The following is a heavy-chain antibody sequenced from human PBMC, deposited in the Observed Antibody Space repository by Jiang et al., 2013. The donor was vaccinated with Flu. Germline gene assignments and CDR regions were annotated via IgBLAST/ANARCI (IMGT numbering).Heavy chain of an antibody. CDR1: GYSIRTGFY. Sequence: GSGLVKPSETLSLTCAVSGYSIRTGFYWGWVRQPPGKGLEWIASMYHNGNTYYNPSLKSRLTMSVDTSKNQFSXKLSSVTAADTAVYYCARDGYSSGWDFDYWGQGSLVTVSS. D-gene: IGHD6-19*01. V-gene: IGHV4-38-2*02. J-gene: IGHJ4*02. CDR3: ARDGYSSGWDFDY. CDR2: MYHNGNT.